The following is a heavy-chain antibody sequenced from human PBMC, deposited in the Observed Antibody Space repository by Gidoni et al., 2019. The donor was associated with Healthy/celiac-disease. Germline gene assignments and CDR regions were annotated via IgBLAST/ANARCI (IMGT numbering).Heavy chain of an antibody. CDR2: MNPNSGNT. CDR3: ARPMTTVTNDAFDI. D-gene: IGHD4-17*01. V-gene: IGHV1-8*01. J-gene: IGHJ3*02. Sequence: QVQLVQSGAEVKKPGASVQVSCKASGYTFTSYDINWVRQATGQGLEWMGWMNPNSGNTGYAQKFQGRATITRNTSISTAYMVLSSLRSEDTAVYYCARPMTTVTNDAFDIWGQGTMVTVAS. CDR1: GYTFTSYD.